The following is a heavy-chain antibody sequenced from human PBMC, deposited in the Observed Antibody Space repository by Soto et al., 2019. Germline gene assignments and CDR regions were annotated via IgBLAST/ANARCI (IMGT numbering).Heavy chain of an antibody. Sequence: NPSETLSLTCAVYGGSFSGYYWSWIRQPPGKGLEWIGEINHSGSTNYNPSLKSRVTISVDTSKNQFSLKLSSVTAADTAVYYCSIVVVPAAMGGSYYYGMDVWGQGTTVTVSS. D-gene: IGHD2-2*01. CDR3: SIVVVPAAMGGSYYYGMDV. J-gene: IGHJ6*02. V-gene: IGHV4-34*01. CDR2: INHSGST. CDR1: GGSFSGYY.